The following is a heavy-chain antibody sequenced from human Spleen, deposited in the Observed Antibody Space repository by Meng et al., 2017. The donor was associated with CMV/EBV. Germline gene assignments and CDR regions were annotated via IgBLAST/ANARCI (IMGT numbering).Heavy chain of an antibody. Sequence: GESLKISCAASGFIFSNYSMSWVRQAPGKGLEWLSYISPYSSTIYYADSVRGRFTISRDNAKNSLYLQMSSLRVEDTAVYYCAIHSSSSWDYWGQGTLVTVSS. CDR2: ISPYSSTI. CDR1: GFIFSNYS. CDR3: AIHSSSSWDY. D-gene: IGHD6-6*01. J-gene: IGHJ4*02. V-gene: IGHV3-48*04.